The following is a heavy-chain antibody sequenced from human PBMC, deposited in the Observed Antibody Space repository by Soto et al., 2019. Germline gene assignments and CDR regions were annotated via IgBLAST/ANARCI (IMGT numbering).Heavy chain of an antibody. CDR2: INPNSGGT. CDR1: GYTFTGYY. J-gene: IGHJ4*02. D-gene: IGHD1-26*01. V-gene: IGHV1-2*04. CDR3: ARGWDQIHFDY. Sequence: QVQLVQSGAEVKKPGASVKVSCKASGYTFTGYYMHWVRQAPGQGREWRGWINPNSGGTNYAQKCQGWVTMTRDTSISTAYMELSRLRSDDTAVYYCARGWDQIHFDYWGQGTLVTVSS.